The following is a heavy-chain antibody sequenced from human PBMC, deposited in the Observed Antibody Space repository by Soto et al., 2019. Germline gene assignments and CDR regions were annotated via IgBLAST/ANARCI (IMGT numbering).Heavy chain of an antibody. D-gene: IGHD3-3*01. CDR1: GYTFSSFG. CDR2: ISVYNGKT. V-gene: IGHV1-18*01. CDR3: ARVYDFWSGYSHPFDH. Sequence: ASVKVSCKASGYTFSSFGVSWVRQVPGQGFEWMGWISVYNGKTKYAETLQDRVTMTTDTSTSTAYMELRGLRSDDTAVYYCARVYDFWSGYSHPFDHWGQGTLVTVSS. J-gene: IGHJ4*02.